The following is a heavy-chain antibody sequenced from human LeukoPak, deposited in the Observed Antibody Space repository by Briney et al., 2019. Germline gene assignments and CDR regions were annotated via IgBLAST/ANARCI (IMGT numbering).Heavy chain of an antibody. CDR1: GFTFSDYY. J-gene: IGHJ4*02. CDR2: ISGSSSTI. CDR3: ARRASGGGYYFDY. D-gene: IGHD3-16*01. V-gene: IGHV3-48*02. Sequence: GGSLRLSCAASGFTFSDYYMNWVRQAPGKGLEWLSYISGSSSTIYYADSVKGRFTISRDNAKNSLYLQMNSLRDEDTAVYYCARRASGGGYYFDYWGQGTLVTVSS.